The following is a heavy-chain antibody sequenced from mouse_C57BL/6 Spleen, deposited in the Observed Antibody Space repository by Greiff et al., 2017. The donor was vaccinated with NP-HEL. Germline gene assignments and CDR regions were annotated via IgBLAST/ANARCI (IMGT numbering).Heavy chain of an antibody. CDR1: GYTFTSYW. J-gene: IGHJ3*01. CDR3: ARHRCTVVKYWFAY. Sequence: QVQLQQPGAELVKPGASVKLSCKASGYTFTSYWMQWVKQRPGQGLEWIGEIDPSDSYTNYNQKFKGKATLTVDTSSSTAYMQLSSLTSEDSAVYCCARHRCTVVKYWFAYWGQVTLVTVSA. D-gene: IGHD1-1*01. V-gene: IGHV1-50*01. CDR2: IDPSDSYT.